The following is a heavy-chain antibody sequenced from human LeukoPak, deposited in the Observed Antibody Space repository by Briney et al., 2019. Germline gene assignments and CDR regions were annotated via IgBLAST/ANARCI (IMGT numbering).Heavy chain of an antibody. Sequence: PGGSLRLSCAASGFTFSSYTMNWVRQAPGKGLEWVSSISSSSGHTYYADSVKGRFTISRDNAKNSLFLHMNSLRAEDTAVYYCAREDIVVVPPAGIFDYWGQGTLVTVSS. D-gene: IGHD2-2*01. J-gene: IGHJ4*02. CDR2: ISSSSGHT. V-gene: IGHV3-21*01. CDR1: GFTFSSYT. CDR3: AREDIVVVPPAGIFDY.